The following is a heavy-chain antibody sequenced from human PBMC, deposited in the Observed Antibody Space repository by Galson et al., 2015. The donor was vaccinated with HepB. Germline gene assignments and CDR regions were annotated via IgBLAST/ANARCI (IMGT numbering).Heavy chain of an antibody. CDR3: ARDHTVTTKNWFDP. J-gene: IGHJ5*02. Sequence: SCKASGYKFTNYGINWARQAPGQGPEWMGWISSYNGNTNYAQKFQGRVTMTTDTSTSTAYMELRSLRSDDTAVYYCARDHTVTTKNWFDPWGQEALVTVSS. CDR1: GYKFTNYG. D-gene: IGHD4-17*01. V-gene: IGHV1-18*01. CDR2: ISSYNGNT.